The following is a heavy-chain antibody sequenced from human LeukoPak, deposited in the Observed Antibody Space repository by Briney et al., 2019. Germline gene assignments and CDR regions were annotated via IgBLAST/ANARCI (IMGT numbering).Heavy chain of an antibody. Sequence: PSETLSLTCTVSGGSISSGSYYWSWIRQPAGKGLEWIGRIYTSGSTNYNPSLKSRVTISVDTSKNQFSLKLSSVTAADTAVYYCASSSEAIAAAGTLYYYYYYMDVWGKGTTVTISS. V-gene: IGHV4-61*02. CDR1: GGSISSGSYY. J-gene: IGHJ6*03. CDR2: IYTSGST. CDR3: ASSSEAIAAAGTLYYYYYYMDV. D-gene: IGHD6-13*01.